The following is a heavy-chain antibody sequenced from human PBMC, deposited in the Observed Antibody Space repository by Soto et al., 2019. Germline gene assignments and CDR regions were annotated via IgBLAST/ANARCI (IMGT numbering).Heavy chain of an antibody. D-gene: IGHD3-10*01. V-gene: IGHV4-34*01. J-gene: IGHJ6*02. CDR2: INHSGST. CDR3: AKDWSKYYYGSGSYSDYYYGMDV. CDR1: GGSFSGYY. Sequence: SETLSLTCAVYGGSFSGYYWNWIRQPPGKGLEWIGEINHSGSTNYNPSLKSRVTISVDTSKNQFSLKLSSVTAADTAVYYCAKDWSKYYYGSGSYSDYYYGMDVWGQGTTVTVSS.